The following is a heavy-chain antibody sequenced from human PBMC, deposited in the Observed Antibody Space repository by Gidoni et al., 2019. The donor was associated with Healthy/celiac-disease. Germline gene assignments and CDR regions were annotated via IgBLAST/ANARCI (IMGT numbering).Heavy chain of an antibody. CDR2: ISSSSSYI. D-gene: IGHD1-1*01. V-gene: IGHV3-21*01. Sequence: EVQLVESGGGLVKPGGSLRLSCAASGFTFSRYSMNWVRQAPGKGLEWVSSISSSSSYIYYADSVKGRFTISRDNAKNSLYLQMNSLRAEDTAVYYCARDEGWNDPEVYYYYGMDVWGQGTTVTVSS. CDR3: ARDEGWNDPEVYYYYGMDV. CDR1: GFTFSRYS. J-gene: IGHJ6*02.